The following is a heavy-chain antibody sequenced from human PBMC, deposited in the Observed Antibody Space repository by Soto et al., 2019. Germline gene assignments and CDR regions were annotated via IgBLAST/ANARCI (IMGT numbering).Heavy chain of an antibody. CDR3: AREKITGLFDY. CDR2: ISISGNT. Sequence: SETLSLTCTVSGGSISSDFWSWIRQPPGKGLEWIGYISISGNTDYSPSLKSRVTISVDTTKNQFSLKLTSVTAADTAVYYCAREKITGLFDYWGQGTLVTVSS. CDR1: GGSISSDF. D-gene: IGHD2-8*02. V-gene: IGHV4-59*12. J-gene: IGHJ4*02.